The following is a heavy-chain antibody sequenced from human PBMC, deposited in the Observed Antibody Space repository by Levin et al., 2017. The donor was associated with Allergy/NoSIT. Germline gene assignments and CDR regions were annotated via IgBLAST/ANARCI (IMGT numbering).Heavy chain of an antibody. CDR3: ARDLTFYYDTSGYYPFDY. CDR1: GFTFSTCG. J-gene: IGHJ4*02. Sequence: PGGSLRLSCAASGFTFSTCGMNWVRQSPGKGLEWVSSISTDSNHIYYADSVKGRFTISRDNAKNSLYLQMNSLRAEDTAIYYCARDLTFYYDTSGYYPFDYWGQGALVTVSS. CDR2: ISTDSNHI. D-gene: IGHD3-22*01. V-gene: IGHV3-21*01.